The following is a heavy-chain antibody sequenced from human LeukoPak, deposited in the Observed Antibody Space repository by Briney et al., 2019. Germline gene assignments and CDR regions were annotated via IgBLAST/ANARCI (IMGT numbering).Heavy chain of an antibody. CDR1: GGSMSSGGYS. V-gene: IGHV4-30-2*01. Sequence: PSQTLSLTCTVSGGSMSSGGYSWSWIRQPPGKGLEWIGYIYHSGTSYHSPSLQSRVTISVDRSKNQFSLKLSSVTAADTAVYYCARHEGSSWYRGFDPWGQGTLVTVSS. J-gene: IGHJ5*02. CDR3: ARHEGSSWYRGFDP. CDR2: IYHSGTS. D-gene: IGHD6-13*01.